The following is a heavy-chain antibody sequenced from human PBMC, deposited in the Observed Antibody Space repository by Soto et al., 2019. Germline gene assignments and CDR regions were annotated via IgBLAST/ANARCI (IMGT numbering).Heavy chain of an antibody. CDR2: IIPIFGTA. CDR3: AREDPNYYDSSGYYYPDNWFDP. J-gene: IGHJ5*02. V-gene: IGHV1-69*13. Sequence: SVKVSCKASGGTFSSYAISWVRQAPGQGLKWMGGIIPIFGTANYAQKFQGRVTITADESTSTAYMELSSLRSEDTAVYYCAREDPNYYDSSGYYYPDNWFDPWGQGTLVTVSS. CDR1: GGTFSSYA. D-gene: IGHD3-22*01.